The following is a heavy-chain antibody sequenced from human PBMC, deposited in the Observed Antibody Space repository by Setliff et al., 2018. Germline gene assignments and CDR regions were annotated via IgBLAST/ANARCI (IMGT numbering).Heavy chain of an antibody. J-gene: IGHJ4*02. V-gene: IGHV3-23*01. CDR3: MKKIIAGGGPPYDYFDY. Sequence: PGGSLRLSCAASGFRFNGHGMNWVRQAPGKGLEWVSSIHGEGINTYYADSVKGRFTISRDNSKNTLFLQMNSLRADDTAVYYCMKKIIAGGGPPYDYFDYWGQGTLVTVSS. CDR1: GFRFNGHG. CDR2: IHGEGINT. D-gene: IGHD1-26*01.